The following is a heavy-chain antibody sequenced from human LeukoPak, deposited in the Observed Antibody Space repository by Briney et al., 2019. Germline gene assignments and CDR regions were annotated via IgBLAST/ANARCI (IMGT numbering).Heavy chain of an antibody. V-gene: IGHV4-4*02. CDR1: GGSIDITNY. CDR3: TRENRPFSPFAF. CDR2: ISHDGTI. D-gene: IGHD2/OR15-2a*01. J-gene: IGHJ4*02. Sequence: PSGTLSLTCGVSGGSIDITNYWSWVRQAPGKGLEWIGEISHDGTINYNPSLRSRVAMSLDRANNQFSLSLTSVTAADTAVYYCTRENRPFSPFAFWGQGVLVTVSS.